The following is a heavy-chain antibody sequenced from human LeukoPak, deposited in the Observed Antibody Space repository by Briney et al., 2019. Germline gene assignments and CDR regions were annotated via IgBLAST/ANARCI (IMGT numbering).Heavy chain of an antibody. Sequence: GGSLRLSCAASGFTFSSYAMSWVRQAPGKGLEWVSSISGSGGSTYYADSVKGRFTISRDNSKTTLCLQMNSLRAEDTAVYYCAKVFYPAAGTGRVDFPFDYWGQGTLVTVSS. V-gene: IGHV3-23*01. CDR1: GFTFSSYA. CDR3: AKVFYPAAGTGRVDFPFDY. CDR2: ISGSGGST. J-gene: IGHJ4*02. D-gene: IGHD6-13*01.